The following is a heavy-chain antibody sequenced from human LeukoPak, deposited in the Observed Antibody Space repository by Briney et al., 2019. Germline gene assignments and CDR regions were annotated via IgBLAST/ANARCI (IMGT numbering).Heavy chain of an antibody. CDR1: GGTFSSYA. J-gene: IGHJ4*02. D-gene: IGHD5-12*01. V-gene: IGHV1-69*13. CDR3: ASYLFPGVDFPLPRFDY. CDR2: IIPIFGTA. Sequence: SVKVSCKASGGTFSSYAISWVRQAPGQGLEWMGGIIPIFGTANYAQKFQGRVTITADESTSTAYMELSSLRSEDTAVYYCASYLFPGVDFPLPRFDYWGQGTLVTVSS.